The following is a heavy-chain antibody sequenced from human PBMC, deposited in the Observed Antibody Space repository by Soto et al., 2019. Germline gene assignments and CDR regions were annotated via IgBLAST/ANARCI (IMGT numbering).Heavy chain of an antibody. Sequence: GGSLRLSCAASGFTFSSYSMNWVRQAPGKGLEWVSYISSSSSTIYYADSVKGRFTISRDNAKNSLYLQMNSLRAEDTAVYYCSREADILNWFDPWGQGTMVTVSS. CDR3: SREADILNWFDP. D-gene: IGHD3-9*01. V-gene: IGHV3-48*01. CDR1: GFTFSSYS. CDR2: ISSSSSTI. J-gene: IGHJ5*02.